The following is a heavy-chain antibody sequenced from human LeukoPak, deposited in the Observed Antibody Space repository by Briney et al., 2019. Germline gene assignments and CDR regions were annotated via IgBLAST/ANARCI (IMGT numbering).Heavy chain of an antibody. Sequence: SETLSLTCAVYGGSLSGYYWSWIRQPPGKGLEWIGEINHSGSTNYNPSLKSRVTISVDTSKNQLSLKLSSMTAADTAVYYCARIPYDSSGYYLFFDIWGQGTMVTVSS. D-gene: IGHD3-22*01. CDR2: INHSGST. V-gene: IGHV4-34*01. J-gene: IGHJ3*02. CDR3: ARIPYDSSGYYLFFDI. CDR1: GGSLSGYY.